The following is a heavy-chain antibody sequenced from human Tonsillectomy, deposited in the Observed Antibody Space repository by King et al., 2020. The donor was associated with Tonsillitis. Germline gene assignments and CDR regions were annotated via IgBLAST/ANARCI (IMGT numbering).Heavy chain of an antibody. D-gene: IGHD6-19*01. CDR2: IYQSGST. CDR1: GYSISSGYY. J-gene: IGHJ4*02. Sequence: QLQESGPGLVKPSETLSLTCAVSGYSISSGYYWGWIRQPPGKGLEWIGSIYQSGSTYYNPSLKSRVTISVDTSKNQFSLKVWSVTAADTAVYYCARDCSGWYGYYFDYWGQGTLVTVSS. CDR3: ARDCSGWYGYYFDY. V-gene: IGHV4-38-2*02.